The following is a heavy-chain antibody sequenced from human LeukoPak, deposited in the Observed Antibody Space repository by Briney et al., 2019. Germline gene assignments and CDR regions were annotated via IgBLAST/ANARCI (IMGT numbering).Heavy chain of an antibody. V-gene: IGHV4-59*11. Sequence: SETLSLTCTVSGGSISSHYWSWIRQPPGKGLEWIGYIYYSGSTNYNPSLKSRVTISVDTSKNQFSLKLSSVTAADTAVYYCARGRFKYQLLSVYYYYYMDVWGKGTTVTVSS. CDR2: IYYSGST. CDR3: ARGRFKYQLLSVYYYYYMDV. CDR1: GGSISSHY. D-gene: IGHD2-2*01. J-gene: IGHJ6*03.